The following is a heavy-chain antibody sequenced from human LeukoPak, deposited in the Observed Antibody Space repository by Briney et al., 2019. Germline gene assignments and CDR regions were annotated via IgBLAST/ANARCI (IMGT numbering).Heavy chain of an antibody. CDR1: GGSISDYY. CDR3: SRGGHY. J-gene: IGHJ4*02. CDR2: IYHSGTT. V-gene: IGHV4-59*01. Sequence: PSETLSLTCTVSGGSISDYYRGWVRQPPGKGLEWIGYIYHSGTTKYNPSLMSRVTISVDTSKNQFSLRLGSVTAADTAVYYCSRGGHYWGQGTLVTVSS.